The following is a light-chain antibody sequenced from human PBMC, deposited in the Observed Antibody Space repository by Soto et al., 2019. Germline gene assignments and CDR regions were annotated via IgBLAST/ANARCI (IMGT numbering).Light chain of an antibody. V-gene: IGKV3-20*01. CDR3: QQYGISPT. Sequence: EIVLTQSPGTLSLSPGERATLSCRSSHSVSSNYLAWYQQKPGQAPRLLIYDVSSRATGIPDRFSGSGSGKDFTLTISRLEPGDFAVYYCQQYGISPTFGQGTKVEIK. CDR2: DVS. J-gene: IGKJ1*01. CDR1: HSVSSNY.